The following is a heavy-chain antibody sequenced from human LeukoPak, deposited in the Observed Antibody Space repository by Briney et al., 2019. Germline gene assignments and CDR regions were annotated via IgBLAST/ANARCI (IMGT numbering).Heavy chain of an antibody. CDR1: GYSFTSFY. CDR2: IWPGDSET. Sequence: GESLKISCKGSGYSFTSFYIGWVRQMPGKGLEWLGIIWPGDSETRYSPPFQGQVTISADKSITTAYLQWSSLKASDTAMYYCARHDNIGTKSAEYFHHWGQGTLVTVSS. J-gene: IGHJ1*01. V-gene: IGHV5-51*01. D-gene: IGHD1-7*01. CDR3: ARHDNIGTKSAEYFHH.